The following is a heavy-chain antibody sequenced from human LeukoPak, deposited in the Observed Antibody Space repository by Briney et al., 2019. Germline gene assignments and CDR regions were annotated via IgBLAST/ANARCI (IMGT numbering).Heavy chain of an antibody. V-gene: IGHV4-4*08. CDR2: IYVNGDT. J-gene: IGHJ3*01. D-gene: IGHD2-2*02. CDR3: ARDGQRCSGSNCYSVDV. CDR1: GDSIRSFY. Sequence: RPSETLSLTCTVSGDSIRSFYWSWIRQAPGKGLVCIGFIYVNGDTNYNPSLKGRATLSLDTSKNQFSLRLTSVTAADTAVYYCARDGQRCSGSNCYSVDVWGQGTMVTVSS.